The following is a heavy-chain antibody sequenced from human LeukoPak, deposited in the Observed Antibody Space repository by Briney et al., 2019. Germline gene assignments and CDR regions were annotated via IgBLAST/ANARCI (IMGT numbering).Heavy chain of an antibody. CDR2: TFPADSDT. J-gene: IGHJ3*02. Sequence: GESLKISCEGSGYNFNNYWIGWVRQMPGKGLEWMGITFPADSDTRYSPSFQGQVTISADSSISTAYLQWSSLKASDTAMYYCARPMRYCSGGSCYSDAFDIWGRGTTVTVSS. V-gene: IGHV5-51*01. CDR3: ARPMRYCSGGSCYSDAFDI. CDR1: GYNFNNYW. D-gene: IGHD2-15*01.